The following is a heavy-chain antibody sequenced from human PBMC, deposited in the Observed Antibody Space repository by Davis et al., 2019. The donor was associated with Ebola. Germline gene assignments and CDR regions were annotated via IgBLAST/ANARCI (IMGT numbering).Heavy chain of an antibody. D-gene: IGHD2-2*01. V-gene: IGHV5-51*01. J-gene: IGHJ6*02. CDR1: GYSFTSYW. Sequence: GESLKISCKGSGYSFTSYWIGWVRQMPGKGLEWMGIIYPGDSDTGYSPSFQGQVTISADKSISTAYLQWSSLKASDTAMYYCARCGCSSTSCYWDYYYGMDVWGQGTTVTVSS. CDR3: ARCGCSSTSCYWDYYYGMDV. CDR2: IYPGDSDT.